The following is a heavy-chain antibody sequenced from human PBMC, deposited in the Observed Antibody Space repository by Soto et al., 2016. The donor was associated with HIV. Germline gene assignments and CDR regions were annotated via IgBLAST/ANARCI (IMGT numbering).Heavy chain of an antibody. D-gene: IGHD3-16*02. CDR2: INWNGGST. Sequence: EVQLVESGEGVVRPGGSLRLSCAASGFTFDDYGMSWVRQAPGKGLEWVSGINWNGGSTGYADSVKGRFTISRDNAKNSLYLQMNSLRAEDTALYYCARDGLSDYGLGSYPAFYFDYWGQGTLVTVSS. V-gene: IGHV3-20*04. J-gene: IGHJ4*02. CDR3: ARDGLSDYGLGSYPAFYFDY. CDR1: GFTFDDYG.